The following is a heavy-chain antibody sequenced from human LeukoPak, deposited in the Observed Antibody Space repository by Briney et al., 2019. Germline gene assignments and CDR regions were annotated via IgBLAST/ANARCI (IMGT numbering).Heavy chain of an antibody. Sequence: TLSLTCNVSGGSISSGDYFWNWIRQPPGKALEWLALNYWDDDKRYSPSLKSRLTITKDTSKNKVVLTMTNMDPVDTATYYCAHSIVVLGATYFDHWGQGTLVTVSS. D-gene: IGHD2-15*01. J-gene: IGHJ4*02. CDR2: NYWDDDK. CDR1: GGSISSGDY. V-gene: IGHV2-5*08. CDR3: AHSIVVLGATYFDH.